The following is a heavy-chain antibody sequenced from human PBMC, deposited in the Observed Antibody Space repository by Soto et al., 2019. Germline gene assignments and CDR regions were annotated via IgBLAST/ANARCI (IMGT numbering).Heavy chain of an antibody. CDR3: ASGHDAYKVRY. Sequence: PSETLSLTCTVSGGSISSGGTGSYWTWIRQLPGKGLEWIGYIYYTGNTYYNPSIKSRPTISIDTSENQFSLKLTSVTAADTAVYFCASGHDAYKVRYWGQGTLVT. CDR1: GGSISSGGTGSY. CDR2: IYYTGNT. V-gene: IGHV4-31*03. D-gene: IGHD1-1*01. J-gene: IGHJ4*02.